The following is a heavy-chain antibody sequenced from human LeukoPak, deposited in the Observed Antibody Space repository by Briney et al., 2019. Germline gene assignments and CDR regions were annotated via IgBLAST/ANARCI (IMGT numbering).Heavy chain of an antibody. CDR3: ARDLTQDDAFDI. D-gene: IGHD2-21*02. CDR1: GYTFTSYG. J-gene: IGHJ3*02. Sequence: ASVKVSCKASGYTFTSYGISWVRQAPGQGLEWMGWISAYNGNTNYAQKLQGRVTMTTDTSTSTAYMELRSLRSDDTAVYYWARDLTQDDAFDIWGQGTMVTVSS. V-gene: IGHV1-18*04. CDR2: ISAYNGNT.